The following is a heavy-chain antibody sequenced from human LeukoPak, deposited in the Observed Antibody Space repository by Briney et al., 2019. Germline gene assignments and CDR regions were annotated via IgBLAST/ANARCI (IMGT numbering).Heavy chain of an antibody. J-gene: IGHJ4*02. CDR2: IYYSGGT. CDR3: ATGGVRYCSTTSCLGY. CDR1: DGSISSYY. Sequence: SETLSLTCTVSDGSISSYYWSWIRQPPGKGLEWIGYIYYSGGTSYNPSLRSRVTISVDTPKNQFSLKLSSVTAADTAVYYCATGGVRYCSTTSCLGYWGQGTLVTVSS. V-gene: IGHV4-59*01. D-gene: IGHD2-2*01.